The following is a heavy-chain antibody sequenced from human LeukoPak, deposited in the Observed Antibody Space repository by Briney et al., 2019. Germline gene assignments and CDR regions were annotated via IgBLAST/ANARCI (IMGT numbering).Heavy chain of an antibody. J-gene: IGHJ3*02. CDR2: INPNTGGT. CDR3: AKDFRDQWLVNAFHI. D-gene: IGHD6-19*01. CDR1: GYTFIDYY. V-gene: IGHV1-2*02. Sequence: ASVKVSCKASGYTFIDYYMHWVRQAPGQGLEWMGWINPNTGGTNYAQKFQGRVTMTRDTSITTAYMELRSLEYDDTAVYYCAKDFRDQWLVNAFHIWGQGTMVTVSS.